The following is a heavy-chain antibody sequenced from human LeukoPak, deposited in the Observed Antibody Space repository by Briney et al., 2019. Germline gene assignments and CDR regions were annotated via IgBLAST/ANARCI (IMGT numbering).Heavy chain of an antibody. CDR1: GGSISSYY. J-gene: IGHJ4*02. D-gene: IGHD6-13*01. CDR3: GRVAAAAGAIHFDY. V-gene: IGHV4-59*01. Sequence: SETLSLTCTVSGGSISSYYWIWLRQPPGKGLKWIGYIYYSGTTNYNPSLKSRVTISVDTSKNQFSLKLSSVSAADTAVYYCGRVAAAAGAIHFDYWGQGTLVTVSS. CDR2: IYYSGTT.